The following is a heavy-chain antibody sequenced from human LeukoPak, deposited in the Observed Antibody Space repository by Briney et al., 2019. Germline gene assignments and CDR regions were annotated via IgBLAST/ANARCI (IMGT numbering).Heavy chain of an antibody. CDR2: INPNSGGK. J-gene: IGHJ4*02. CDR1: GYTFTGYD. V-gene: IGHV1-2*02. CDR3: ARRVSRRGVAVAGLYYFDY. D-gene: IGHD6-19*01. Sequence: ASVTVSCKASGYTFTGYDMHWVRQAAGQGGEGRGGINPNSGGKNYAEKFQGRVTMHRDTSISTAYMEMSRLRSADTAVYYCARRVSRRGVAVAGLYYFDYWGRGTLVTVSS.